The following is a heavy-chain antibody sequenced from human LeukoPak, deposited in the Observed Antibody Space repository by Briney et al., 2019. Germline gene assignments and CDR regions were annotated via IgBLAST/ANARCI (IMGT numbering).Heavy chain of an antibody. Sequence: ASVKVSCKASGYTFTSYDINWVRQATGQGLEWMGWMNPNSGNTGYAQKFQGRVTMTRDTSISTAYMELSRLRSGDTAVYYCARLYYYDSSGYPPFDYWGQGTLVTVSS. D-gene: IGHD3-22*01. CDR3: ARLYYYDSSGYPPFDY. V-gene: IGHV1-8*01. CDR2: MNPNSGNT. CDR1: GYTFTSYD. J-gene: IGHJ4*02.